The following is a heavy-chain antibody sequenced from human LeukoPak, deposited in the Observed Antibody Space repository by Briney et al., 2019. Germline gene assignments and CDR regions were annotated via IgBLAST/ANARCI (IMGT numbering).Heavy chain of an antibody. V-gene: IGHV4-39*07. Sequence: PSETLSLTCTVSGGSISSSSYYWGWIRQPPGKGLEWIGSIYYSGSTYYNPSLKSRVTISVDTSKNQFSLKLSSVTAADTAVYYCARLLSGSYGEKYFDYWGQGTLVTVSS. CDR2: IYYSGST. D-gene: IGHD1-26*01. J-gene: IGHJ4*02. CDR3: ARLLSGSYGEKYFDY. CDR1: GGSISSSSYY.